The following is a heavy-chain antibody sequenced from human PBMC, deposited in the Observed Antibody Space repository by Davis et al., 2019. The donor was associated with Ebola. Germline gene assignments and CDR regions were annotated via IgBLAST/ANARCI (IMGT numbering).Heavy chain of an antibody. J-gene: IGHJ5*02. CDR2: ISISSAFI. D-gene: IGHD3-22*01. CDR1: GFTFSTYT. V-gene: IGHV3-21*01. CDR3: AREFKLIAST. Sequence: GESLKISCAASGFTFSTYTMTWVRQAPGKGLEWVSSISISSAFIYYADSVKGRFTVSRDNAKNSLSLQMNSLRAEDTAVYYCAREFKLIASTWGQGTLVTVSS.